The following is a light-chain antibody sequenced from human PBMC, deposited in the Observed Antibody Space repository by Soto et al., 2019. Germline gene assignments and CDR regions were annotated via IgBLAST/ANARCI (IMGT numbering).Light chain of an antibody. V-gene: IGKV3-20*01. CDR2: GVS. Sequence: EIVLTQSPGTLSLSPGERATLSCRASQSFTSRSLAWYQQKPGLAPRLLISGVSNRAAGIPDRFSGSESGTDFTLTISRLEPDDFAVYYCQQYDSSPRTFGQGTKVEIK. J-gene: IGKJ1*01. CDR3: QQYDSSPRT. CDR1: QSFTSRS.